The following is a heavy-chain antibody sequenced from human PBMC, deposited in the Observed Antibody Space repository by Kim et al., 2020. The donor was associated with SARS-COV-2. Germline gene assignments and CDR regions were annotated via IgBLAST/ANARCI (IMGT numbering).Heavy chain of an antibody. CDR1: GGSISSHYYY. CDR2: AFYSGNT. D-gene: IGHD5-18*01. V-gene: IGHV4-39*01. CDR3: ARHKSRYSYDFDS. J-gene: IGHJ4*02. Sequence: SETLSLTCTVSGGSISSHYYYWGWIRQPPGKGLEWLGSAFYSGNTYYNPSLKSRVSISVDTSTNQFSLKLSSVTAADTAVYYCARHKSRYSYDFDSWGQGTLVTVSS.